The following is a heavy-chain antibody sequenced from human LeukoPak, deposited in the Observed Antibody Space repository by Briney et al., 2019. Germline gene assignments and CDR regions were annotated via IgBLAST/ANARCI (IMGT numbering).Heavy chain of an antibody. Sequence: PGGSLRLSCAASGFTFSSYWMHWVRQAPGKGLVWVSRINSDGSSTSHADSVKGRFTISRDNAKNTLYLQMNSLRAEDTAVYYCARVQRAAAAIPGGSYNWFDPWGQGTLVTVSS. CDR1: GFTFSSYW. CDR3: ARVQRAAAAIPGGSYNWFDP. J-gene: IGHJ5*02. D-gene: IGHD6-13*01. CDR2: INSDGSST. V-gene: IGHV3-74*01.